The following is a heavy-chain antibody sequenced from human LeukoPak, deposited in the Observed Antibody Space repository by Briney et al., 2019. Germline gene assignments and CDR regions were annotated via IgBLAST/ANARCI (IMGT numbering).Heavy chain of an antibody. CDR3: ARDQGSSWAFDY. CDR2: ISSSSSYI. Sequence: GGSLRLSCAASGFTFSSYSMNWVRQAPGKGLEWVSSISSSSSYIYYADSVKGRFTISRDNAKNSLYLQMNSLRAEDTAVYYCARDQGSSWAFDYWGQGTLVTVFS. D-gene: IGHD6-13*01. V-gene: IGHV3-21*04. J-gene: IGHJ4*02. CDR1: GFTFSSYS.